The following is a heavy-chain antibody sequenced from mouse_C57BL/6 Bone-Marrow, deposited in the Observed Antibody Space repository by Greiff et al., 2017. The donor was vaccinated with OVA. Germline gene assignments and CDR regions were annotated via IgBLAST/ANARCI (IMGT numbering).Heavy chain of an antibody. J-gene: IGHJ4*01. Sequence: QVQLQQSGAELVRPGTSVKVSCKASGYAFTNYLIEWVKQRPGQGLEWIGVINTGSGGTNYNEKFKGKATLTADKSSSTAYMQLSSLTSEDSAVYFCARDYYYAIDYWGQGTSVTVSS. V-gene: IGHV1-54*01. CDR1: GYAFTNYL. CDR2: INTGSGGT. CDR3: ARDYYYAIDY. D-gene: IGHD2-13*01.